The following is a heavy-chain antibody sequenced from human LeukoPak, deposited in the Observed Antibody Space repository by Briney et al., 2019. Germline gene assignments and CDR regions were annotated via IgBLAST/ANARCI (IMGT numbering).Heavy chain of an antibody. Sequence: PGGSLRLSCAASEFTFSGYSLNWVRQAPGKGLEWVSYITRNSETIYYADSVKGRFTISRDNAKKLLFLQMNSLRTEDTAVYYCATNGDYPFDSWGQGTLVTVSS. CDR1: EFTFSGYS. CDR3: ATNGDYPFDS. D-gene: IGHD4-17*01. CDR2: ITRNSETI. J-gene: IGHJ4*02. V-gene: IGHV3-48*01.